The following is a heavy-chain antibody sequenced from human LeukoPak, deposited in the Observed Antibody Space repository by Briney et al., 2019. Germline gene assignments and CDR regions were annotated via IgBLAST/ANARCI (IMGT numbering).Heavy chain of an antibody. D-gene: IGHD6-13*01. CDR3: ARSKQQPHYFDY. V-gene: IGHV4-59*06. CDR2: IYYSGST. J-gene: IGHJ4*02. CDR1: GGSISSYY. Sequence: SETLSLTCTVSGGSISSYYWSWIRQHPGKGLEWIGYIYYSGSTYYNPSLKSRVTISVDTSKNQFSLKLSSVTAADTAVYYCARSKQQPHYFDYWGQGTLVTVSS.